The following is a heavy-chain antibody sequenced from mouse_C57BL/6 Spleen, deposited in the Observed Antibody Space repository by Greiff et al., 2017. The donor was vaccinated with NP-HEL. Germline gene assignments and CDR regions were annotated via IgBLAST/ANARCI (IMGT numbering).Heavy chain of an antibody. V-gene: IGHV2-2*01. J-gene: IGHJ4*01. Sequence: QVQLQQSGPGLVQPSQSLSITCTVSGFSLTSYGVHWVRQSPGKGLEWLGVIWSGGSTDYNAAFISRLSISKDNSKSQVFFKMNSLQADDTAIYYCARNGVGYYDPYYAMDYWGQGTSVTVSS. CDR3: ARNGVGYYDPYYAMDY. D-gene: IGHD2-3*01. CDR2: IWSGGST. CDR1: GFSLTSYG.